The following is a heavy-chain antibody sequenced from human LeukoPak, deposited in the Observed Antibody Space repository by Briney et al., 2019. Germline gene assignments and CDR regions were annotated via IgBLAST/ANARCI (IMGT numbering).Heavy chain of an antibody. J-gene: IGHJ6*02. V-gene: IGHV3-23*01. D-gene: IGHD5-18*01. CDR2: ISGSGGST. CDR3: AKGLLMDTAMEFYYWDYGMDV. CDR1: GFTVSSNY. Sequence: PGGSLRLSCAASGFTVSSNYMSWVRQAPGKGLEWVSAISGSGGSTYYADSVKGRFTISRDNSKNTLYLQMNSLRAEDTAVYYCAKGLLMDTAMEFYYWDYGMDVWGQGTTVTVSS.